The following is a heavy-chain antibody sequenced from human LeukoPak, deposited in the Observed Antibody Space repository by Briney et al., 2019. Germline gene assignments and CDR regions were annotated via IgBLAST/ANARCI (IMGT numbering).Heavy chain of an antibody. Sequence: SETLSLTCTVSGDSISSSSYYWGWIRQPPGKGLEWIGSIYYSGSTYYNPSLKSRVTISVDTSKNQFSLKLSSVTAADTAVYYCARGSYKSITMIVVVNYYFDYWGQGTLVTVSS. V-gene: IGHV4-39*01. CDR1: GDSISSSSYY. CDR2: IYYSGST. D-gene: IGHD3-22*01. J-gene: IGHJ4*02. CDR3: ARGSYKSITMIVVVNYYFDY.